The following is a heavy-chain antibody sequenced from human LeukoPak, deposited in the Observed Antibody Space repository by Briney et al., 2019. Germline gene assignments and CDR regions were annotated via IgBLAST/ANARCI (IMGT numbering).Heavy chain of an antibody. Sequence: AAVTVSCTAAGYSFTSCCIDWRRQAPGQGLGWMGGISLNGGDTSYAEQVQGRGSMTRATSDPTVYMGVTRLRSEAAAASDDSRDPPKGRPGDLGPWGPGTLVTVSS. V-gene: IGHV1-2*02. CDR3: SRDPPKGRPGDLGP. D-gene: IGHD2-21*01. CDR1: GYSFTSCC. CDR2: ISLNGGDT. J-gene: IGHJ5*02.